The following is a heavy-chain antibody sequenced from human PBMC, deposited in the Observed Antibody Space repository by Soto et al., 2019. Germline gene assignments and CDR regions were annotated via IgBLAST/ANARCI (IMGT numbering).Heavy chain of an antibody. V-gene: IGHV1-69*01. Sequence: QVQLVQSGAEVKKPGSSVKVSCKASGGTFSSYAISWVRQAPGQGLEWMGGIIPIFGTANSAQKFQGRVTITADESTSTAYMELSSLRSEDTAVYYCAREGACSGGSCYMSYYYYGMDVWGQGTTVTVSS. CDR3: AREGACSGGSCYMSYYYYGMDV. CDR2: IIPIFGTA. CDR1: GGTFSSYA. J-gene: IGHJ6*02. D-gene: IGHD2-15*01.